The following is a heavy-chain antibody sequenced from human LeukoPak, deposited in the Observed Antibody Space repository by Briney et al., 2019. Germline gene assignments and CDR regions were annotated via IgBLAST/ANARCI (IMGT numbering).Heavy chain of an antibody. D-gene: IGHD6-13*01. CDR2: IYYSGST. CDR3: ARVGSGIAAAGTSTPLLYYYYYYMDV. Sequence: SETLSLTCTVSGGSISSHYWSWIRQPPGKGLEWIGYIYYSGSTNYNPSLKSRVTISVDTSKNQFSLKLSSVTAADTAVYYCARVGSGIAAAGTSTPLLYYYYYYMDVWGKGTTVTVSS. V-gene: IGHV4-59*11. J-gene: IGHJ6*03. CDR1: GGSISSHY.